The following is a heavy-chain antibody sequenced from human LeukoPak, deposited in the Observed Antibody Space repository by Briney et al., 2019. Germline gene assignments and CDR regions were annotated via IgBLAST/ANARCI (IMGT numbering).Heavy chain of an antibody. D-gene: IGHD3-10*01. CDR3: ARVARVTMVRGVRPYYYMDV. Sequence: SETLSLTCTVSGGSISSSSYYWGWIRQPPGKGLEWIGSIYYSGSTYYNPSLKSRVTISVDTSKNQFSLKLSSVTAADTAVYYCARVARVTMVRGVRPYYYMDVWGKGTTVTVSS. J-gene: IGHJ6*03. CDR1: GGSISSSSYY. V-gene: IGHV4-39*07. CDR2: IYYSGST.